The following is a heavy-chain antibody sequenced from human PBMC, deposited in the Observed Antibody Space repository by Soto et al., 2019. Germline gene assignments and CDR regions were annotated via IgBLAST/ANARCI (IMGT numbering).Heavy chain of an antibody. Sequence: EVQLLESGGGLAQPGGSLRLSCEASGFSISNYVMSWVRQAPGKGLEWISMIRGSGDTTYYADSVQGRFTISRDHSKNKLFMQMNSLRAADTAIYYCAKDLGNGHGYPIFDSWGQGTLVTVSS. D-gene: IGHD2-8*01. J-gene: IGHJ4*02. CDR2: IRGSGDTT. CDR1: GFSISNYV. V-gene: IGHV3-23*01. CDR3: AKDLGNGHGYPIFDS.